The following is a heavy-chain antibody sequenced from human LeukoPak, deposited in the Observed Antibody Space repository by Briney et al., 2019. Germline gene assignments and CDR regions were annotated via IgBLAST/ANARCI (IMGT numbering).Heavy chain of an antibody. CDR2: INHSGST. CDR1: GGSFSGYY. CDR3: ARVASYYDILTGPKAMDV. J-gene: IGHJ6*02. Sequence: PSETLSLTCAVYGGSFSGYYWSWIRQPPGKGLEWIGEINHSGSTNYNPSLKSRVTISVDTSKNQFSLKLSSVTAADTAVYYCARVASYYDILTGPKAMDVWGQGTTVTVSS. V-gene: IGHV4-34*01. D-gene: IGHD3-9*01.